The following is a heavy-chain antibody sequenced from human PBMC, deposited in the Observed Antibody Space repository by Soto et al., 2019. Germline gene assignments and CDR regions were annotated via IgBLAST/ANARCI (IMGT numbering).Heavy chain of an antibody. CDR3: ARDTARAMVRIYYGMDV. CDR2: IWYDGSNK. CDR1: GFTFSSYG. Sequence: QVPLVESGGGVVQPGRSLRLSCAASGFTFSSYGMHWVRQAPGKGLEWVAVIWYDGSNKYYADSVKGRFTISRDNSXKXXYLQMNSLRAEDTAVYYCARDTARAMVRIYYGMDVWGQGTTVTVSS. V-gene: IGHV3-33*01. J-gene: IGHJ6*02. D-gene: IGHD3-10*01.